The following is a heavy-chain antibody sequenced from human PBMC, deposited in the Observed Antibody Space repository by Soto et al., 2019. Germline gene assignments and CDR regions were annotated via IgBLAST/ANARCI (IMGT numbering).Heavy chain of an antibody. CDR3: AKFRGPSYAHYYRDV. J-gene: IGHJ6*03. D-gene: IGHD3-16*01. CDR2: ISGSGRTT. V-gene: IGHV3-23*01. CDR1: GFTFGTYA. Sequence: EVQLLESGGGLVQPGGSLRLSCAASGFTFGTYAMKWLRQAPGRGLECVSFISGSGRTTYYADSVKGRFTVSRDNSKNTMYLQINSLRAEDTALYYCAKFRGPSYAHYYRDVWGKGTTVTVSS.